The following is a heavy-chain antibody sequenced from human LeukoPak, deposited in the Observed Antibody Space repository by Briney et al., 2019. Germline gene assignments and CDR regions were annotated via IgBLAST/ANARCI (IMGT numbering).Heavy chain of an antibody. CDR2: IYHSGST. V-gene: IGHV4-30-2*01. Sequence: SQTLSLTCTVSGGSISSGGYYWSWIRQPPGKGLEWIGYIYHSGSTYYNPSLKSRVTISVDRSKNQFSLKLSSVTAADTAVYFLAERGGGLYYNYMDVWGKGTTVTVSS. D-gene: IGHD3-16*01. CDR3: AERGGGLYYNYMDV. CDR1: GGSISSGGYY. J-gene: IGHJ6*03.